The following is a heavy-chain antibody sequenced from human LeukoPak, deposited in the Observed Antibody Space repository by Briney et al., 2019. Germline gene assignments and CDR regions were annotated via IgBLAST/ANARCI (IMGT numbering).Heavy chain of an antibody. CDR2: IYYSGST. J-gene: IGHJ4*02. Sequence: SETLSLTCTVSGGSISSHYWSWIRQPPGKGLEWIGYIYYSGSTIYNPSLKSRVTTSIDTSKSQFSLELSSVTAADTAVYYCARAGAYYPRLADSWGQGTLVTVSS. CDR3: ARAGAYYPRLADS. V-gene: IGHV4-59*11. D-gene: IGHD3-16*01. CDR1: GGSISSHY.